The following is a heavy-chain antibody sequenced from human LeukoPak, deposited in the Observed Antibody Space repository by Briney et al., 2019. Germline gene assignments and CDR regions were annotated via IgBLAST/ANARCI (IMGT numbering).Heavy chain of an antibody. CDR2: INHSGST. CDR1: GGSFSGYY. Sequence: SETLSLTCAVYGGSFSGYYWSWIRQPPGKGLEWIGEINHSGSTNYNPSLKSRVTISVDTSKNQFSLKLSSVTAADTAVYYCARDLMATFTSWGQGTLVTVSS. J-gene: IGHJ4*02. V-gene: IGHV4-34*01. D-gene: IGHD5-24*01. CDR3: ARDLMATFTS.